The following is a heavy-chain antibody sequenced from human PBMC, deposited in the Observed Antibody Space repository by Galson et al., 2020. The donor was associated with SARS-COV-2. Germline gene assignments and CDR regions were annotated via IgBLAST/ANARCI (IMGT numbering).Heavy chain of an antibody. D-gene: IGHD6-13*01. CDR3: ARDNSRWHGGWFDP. Sequence: GESLKISCTASGFTFSDYYMSWIRQAPGKGLEWISYISNSGGGSTLYYADSVNGRFTISRDNVKKSVYLQMNSLRVEDTAVYYCARDNSRWHGGWFDPWGQGTLVTVSS. J-gene: IGHJ5*02. CDR1: GFTFSDYY. CDR2: ISNSGGGSTL. V-gene: IGHV3-11*04.